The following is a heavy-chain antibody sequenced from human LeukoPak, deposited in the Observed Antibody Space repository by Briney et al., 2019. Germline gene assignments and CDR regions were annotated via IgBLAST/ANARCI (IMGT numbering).Heavy chain of an antibody. V-gene: IGHV3-23*01. CDR3: AKDLIGAVAGPSVDY. CDR1: GFTFSSYA. CDR2: ISGNGGST. J-gene: IGHJ4*02. D-gene: IGHD6-19*01. Sequence: GGSLRLSCAASGFTFSSYAMSWVRQAPGKGLEWVSAISGNGGSTYYADSVKGRFTISRDNSKNTLYLQMNSLRAEDTAVYYCAKDLIGAVAGPSVDYWGQGTLVTVSS.